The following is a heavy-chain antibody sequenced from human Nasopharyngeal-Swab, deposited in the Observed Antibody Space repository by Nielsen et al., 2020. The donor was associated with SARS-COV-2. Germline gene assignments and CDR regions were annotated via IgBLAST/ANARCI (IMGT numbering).Heavy chain of an antibody. CDR2: IWYDGSNK. D-gene: IGHD6-13*01. V-gene: IGHV3-33*01. Sequence: GESLKISCAAPGFTFSNYGMHWVRQAPGKGLEWVALIWYDGSNKYYADSVKGRFTISRDNSKNTLYLQMNSLRAEDTAVYYCARDPAHEVYSSSWYYFEYWGQGALVTVSS. CDR3: ARDPAHEVYSSSWYYFEY. CDR1: GFTFSNYG. J-gene: IGHJ4*02.